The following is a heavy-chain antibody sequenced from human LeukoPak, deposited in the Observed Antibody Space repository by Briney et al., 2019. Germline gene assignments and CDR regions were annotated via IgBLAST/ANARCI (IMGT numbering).Heavy chain of an antibody. J-gene: IGHJ5*02. V-gene: IGHV4-4*07. CDR1: GGSISSYY. CDR3: ARGGRGYSYGSTNWFDP. D-gene: IGHD5-18*01. Sequence: SETLSLTCTVSGGSISSYYWSWIRQPAGKGLEWIGRIYTSGSTNYNPSLKSRVTMSVDTSKNQFSLKLSSVTAADTAVYYCARGGRGYSYGSTNWFDPWGQGTLVTVSS. CDR2: IYTSGST.